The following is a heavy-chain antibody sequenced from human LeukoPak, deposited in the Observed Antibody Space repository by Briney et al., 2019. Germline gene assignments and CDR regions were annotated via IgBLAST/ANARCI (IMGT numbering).Heavy chain of an antibody. J-gene: IGHJ4*02. D-gene: IGHD3/OR15-3a*01. CDR2: ISSSGSII. CDR3: ARDRPPRRTYPICDY. Sequence: GGSLRLSCVASGFTFSSYAMNWVRQAPGKGLEWVSYISSSGSIIYYADSVKGRFTISRDNAKNSLYLQMNSLRVEDTAVYYCARDRPPRRTYPICDYWGQGTLVTVSS. CDR1: GFTFSSYA. V-gene: IGHV3-48*03.